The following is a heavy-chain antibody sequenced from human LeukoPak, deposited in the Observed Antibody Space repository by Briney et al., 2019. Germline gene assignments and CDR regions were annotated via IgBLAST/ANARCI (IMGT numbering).Heavy chain of an antibody. CDR2: INHSGST. CDR3: ARHMRPRYEGSMVRGVKTNWFDP. J-gene: IGHJ5*02. Sequence: SETLSLTCAVYGGSFSGYYWSRIRQPPGKGLEWIGEINHSGSTNYNPSLKSRVTISVDTSKNQFSLKLSSVTAADTAVYYCARHMRPRYEGSMVRGVKTNWFDPWGQGTLVTVSS. V-gene: IGHV4-34*01. D-gene: IGHD3-10*01. CDR1: GGSFSGYY.